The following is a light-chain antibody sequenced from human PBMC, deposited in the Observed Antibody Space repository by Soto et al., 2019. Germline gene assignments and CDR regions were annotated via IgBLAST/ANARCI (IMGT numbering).Light chain of an antibody. CDR2: GAS. J-gene: IGKJ1*01. CDR1: QSISSW. CDR3: QQYNSYPWT. Sequence: DIQMTQYPSTLSASVGDRVTITCRASQSISSWLAWYQQKPGKAPKLLIYGASSLESGVPSKFSGSGSGAEFTLTISSLQPDDFATYYCQQYNSYPWTFGQGTKVDIK. V-gene: IGKV1-5*01.